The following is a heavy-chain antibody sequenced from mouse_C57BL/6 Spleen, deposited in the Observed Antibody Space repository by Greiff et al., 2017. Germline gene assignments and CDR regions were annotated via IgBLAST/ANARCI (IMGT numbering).Heavy chain of an antibody. V-gene: IGHV1-63*01. Sequence: QVQLQQSGAELVRPGTSVKMSCKASGYTFTNYWKGWAKQRPGHGLEWIGDIYPGGGYTNYNEKFKGKATLTADKSSSTAYMQFSSLTSEDSAIYYCARGYYGSSYFDYWGQGTTLTVSS. CDR1: GYTFTNYW. D-gene: IGHD1-1*01. CDR3: ARGYYGSSYFDY. CDR2: IYPGGGYT. J-gene: IGHJ2*01.